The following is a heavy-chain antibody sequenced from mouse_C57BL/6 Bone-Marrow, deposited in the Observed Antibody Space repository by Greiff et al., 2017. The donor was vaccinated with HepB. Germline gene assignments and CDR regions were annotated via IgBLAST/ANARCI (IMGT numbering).Heavy chain of an antibody. V-gene: IGHV3-6*01. CDR3: ARGLYGSSYDYAMDY. CDR2: ISYDGSN. D-gene: IGHD1-1*01. Sequence: EVQRVESGPGLVKPSQSLSLTCSVTGYSITSGYYWNWIRQFPGNKLEWMGYISYDGSNNYNPSLKNRISITRDTSKNQFFLKLNSVTTEDTATYYCARGLYGSSYDYAMDYWGQGTSVTVSS. CDR1: GYSITSGYY. J-gene: IGHJ4*01.